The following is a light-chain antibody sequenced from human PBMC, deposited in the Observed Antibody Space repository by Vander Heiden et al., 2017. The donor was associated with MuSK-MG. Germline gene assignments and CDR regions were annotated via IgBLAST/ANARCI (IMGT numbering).Light chain of an antibody. V-gene: IGKV1-39*01. J-gene: IGKJ3*01. CDR1: QSISSY. CDR3: QQSYSTPFT. Sequence: DIHMTQSPSSLSASVGDRVTITCRASQSISSYLNWYQQKPGKAPKLLIYAASSLQSGVPSRFSGSGSGTDFTLTISSLQPEDFATYYCQQSYSTPFTFGHGTKVDIK. CDR2: AAS.